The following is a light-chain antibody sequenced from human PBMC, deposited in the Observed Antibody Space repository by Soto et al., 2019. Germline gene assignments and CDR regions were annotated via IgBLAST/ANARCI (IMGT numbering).Light chain of an antibody. J-gene: IGKJ1*01. V-gene: IGKV1-5*01. CDR1: QSIVKW. CDR2: YXS. Sequence: TNPPSSLYAFDSNRVIITCRARQSIVKWLAWYQQEPGKAPKLMIDYXSNLERGGPSRLSGSRAGREFTLTIISLQTEEVGTYHCQQDERHRWTFGQGTKVDIK. CDR3: QQDERHRWT.